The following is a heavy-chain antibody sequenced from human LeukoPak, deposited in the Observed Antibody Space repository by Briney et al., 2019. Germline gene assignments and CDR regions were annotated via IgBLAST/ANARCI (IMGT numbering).Heavy chain of an antibody. Sequence: AASVKVSCKASGGTFSSYAISWVRQAPGQGLEWMGGIIPIFGTANYAQKFQGRVTITADESTSTAYMELSSLRSEDTAEYYCARKLVGSSGYYPSDAFDIWGQGTMVTVS. CDR3: ARKLVGSSGYYPSDAFDI. V-gene: IGHV1-69*13. J-gene: IGHJ3*02. CDR1: GGTFSSYA. CDR2: IIPIFGTA. D-gene: IGHD3-22*01.